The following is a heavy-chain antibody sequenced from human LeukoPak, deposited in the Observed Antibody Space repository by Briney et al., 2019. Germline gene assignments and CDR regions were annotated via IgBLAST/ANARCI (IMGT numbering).Heavy chain of an antibody. Sequence: SETLSLTCAVYGGSFSGYYWSWIRQPPGKGLEWIGEINHSGSTNYNPSLKSRVTISVDTSKNQFSLKLSSVTAADTAVYYCARDRRDSSGYGVYYFDYWGQGTLVTVSS. CDR3: ARDRRDSSGYGVYYFDY. V-gene: IGHV4-34*01. J-gene: IGHJ4*02. CDR2: INHSGST. D-gene: IGHD3-22*01. CDR1: GGSFSGYY.